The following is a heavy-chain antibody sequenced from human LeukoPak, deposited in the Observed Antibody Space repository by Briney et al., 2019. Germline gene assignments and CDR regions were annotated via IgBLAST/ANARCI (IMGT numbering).Heavy chain of an antibody. CDR3: ARDGFTYYDILTGYYSYFDY. D-gene: IGHD3-9*01. CDR1: GYTFTSSY. Sequence: GASVKVSCKASGYTFTSSYIHWVRQAPGQGLEWMGWINPNSGGTNYEQKFQGSVTMTRDTSISTAYMELSRLTSDDTAVYYCARDGFTYYDILTGYYSYFDYWGQGTLVTVSS. J-gene: IGHJ4*02. V-gene: IGHV1-2*02. CDR2: INPNSGGT.